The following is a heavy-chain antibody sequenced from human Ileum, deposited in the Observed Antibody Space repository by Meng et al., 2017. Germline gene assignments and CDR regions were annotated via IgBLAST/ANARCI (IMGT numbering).Heavy chain of an antibody. CDR1: CGSVSRAGYT. V-gene: IGHV4-61*08. D-gene: IGHD1-26*01. CDR2: AST. J-gene: IGHJ4*02. Sequence: QVPLQESGLGLGRPSETLSLLCTVPCGSVSRAGYTWGWIRQPPGKGLEWIGYASTNYNPSLKSRVTISLDTSRNQFSLSLSSVTAADTAVYYCARDHMGSLDYWGQGILVTVSS. CDR3: ARDHMGSLDY.